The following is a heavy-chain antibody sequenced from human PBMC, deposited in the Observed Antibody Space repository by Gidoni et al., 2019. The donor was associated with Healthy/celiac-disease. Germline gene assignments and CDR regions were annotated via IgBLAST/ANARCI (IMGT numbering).Heavy chain of an antibody. Sequence: QVQLQESGPGLVKPSQTLSLTCTVSGGSISSGSHYWSWLRQPAGKGLEWIGRVYTSGTTNYNPSLKSRVTISVDTSRNQFSLKLSSVTAADTAMYYCARTSPPNWFDPWGQGTLVTVSS. CDR3: ARTSPPNWFDP. J-gene: IGHJ5*02. V-gene: IGHV4-61*02. CDR2: VYTSGTT. CDR1: GGSISSGSHY.